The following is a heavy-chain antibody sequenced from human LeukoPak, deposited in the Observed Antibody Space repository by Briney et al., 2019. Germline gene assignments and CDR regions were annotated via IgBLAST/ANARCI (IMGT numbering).Heavy chain of an antibody. J-gene: IGHJ4*02. Sequence: GGSLRLSCAASGFTFSSFAMTWVRQAPGKRLEWVSLISASGSPTYYADSVKGRFTISRDNSKNTLYLQMNSLRADDTAVYYCVKRPEVGGTTGKYFDHWGQGTPVTVSA. D-gene: IGHD1-26*01. CDR1: GFTFSSFA. CDR2: ISASGSPT. V-gene: IGHV3-23*01. CDR3: VKRPEVGGTTGKYFDH.